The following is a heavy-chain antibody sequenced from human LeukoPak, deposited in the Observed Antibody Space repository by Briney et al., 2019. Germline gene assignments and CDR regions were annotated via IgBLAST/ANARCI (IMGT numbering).Heavy chain of an antibody. Sequence: GASVKVSCKVSGYTLTELSMHWVRQAPGKGLEWMGGFDPEDGETIYAQKFQGRVTMTEDTSTDTAYMELSSLRSEDTAVYYCATEVLLKHYYDSSGYLEYFQHWGQGTLVTVSS. D-gene: IGHD3-22*01. CDR2: FDPEDGET. CDR1: GYTLTELS. J-gene: IGHJ1*01. V-gene: IGHV1-24*01. CDR3: ATEVLLKHYYDSSGYLEYFQH.